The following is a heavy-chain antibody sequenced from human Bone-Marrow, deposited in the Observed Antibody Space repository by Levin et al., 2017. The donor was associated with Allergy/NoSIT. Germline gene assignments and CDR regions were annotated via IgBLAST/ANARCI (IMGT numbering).Heavy chain of an antibody. D-gene: IGHD5-18*01. J-gene: IGHJ3*02. CDR3: ARPGFSYGLNDAFDI. V-gene: IGHV3-30*04. Sequence: GGSLRLSCAASGFSFDIYTLHWVRQAPGQGLEWVALISYDGSKKFYAESAMGRFTISRDNSKNTVYLQMNSLSAEDTAVYYCARPGFSYGLNDAFDIWGQGTMVTVSS. CDR1: GFSFDIYT. CDR2: ISYDGSKK.